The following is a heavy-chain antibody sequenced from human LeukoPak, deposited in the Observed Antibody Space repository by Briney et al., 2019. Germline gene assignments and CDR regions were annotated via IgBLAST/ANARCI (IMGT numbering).Heavy chain of an antibody. CDR1: GGSISSSTYY. J-gene: IGHJ5*02. CDR3: APFYFDTSGYSNWFDP. CDR2: IYYSGGT. Sequence: YPSETLSLTCTVSGGSISSSTYYWGWIRQPPGQGLEWIGNIYYSGGTYYNPSLKSRVTISVDTSKNQFSLKLSSVTAADTAVYYCAPFYFDTSGYSNWFDPWGQGTLVTVSS. D-gene: IGHD3-22*01. V-gene: IGHV4-39*01.